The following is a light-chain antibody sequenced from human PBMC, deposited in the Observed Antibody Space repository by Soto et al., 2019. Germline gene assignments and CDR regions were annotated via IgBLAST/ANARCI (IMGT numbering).Light chain of an antibody. J-gene: IGKJ1*01. V-gene: IGKV3-20*01. Sequence: EIVLTQSPGTLSLFLVERATLSCRCSQSVSSSYLAWYQQKPGQAPRLVVYGASSRATGIPDRFGGSGSGTDFTLTINRLEPEDFAVYYCQQYGSSPPFTFGQGTKVDIK. CDR2: GAS. CDR3: QQYGSSPPFT. CDR1: QSVSSSY.